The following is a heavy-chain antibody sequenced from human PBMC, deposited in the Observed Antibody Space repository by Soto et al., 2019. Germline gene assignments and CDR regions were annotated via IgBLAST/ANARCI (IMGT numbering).Heavy chain of an antibody. J-gene: IGHJ4*02. D-gene: IGHD5-12*01. V-gene: IGHV4-30-4*01. CDR1: GVSISSGDYC. CDR2: IYYSGSI. CDR3: ATDGYTYIDY. Sequence: SETLCLTCTVSGVSISSGDYCWRWVRQPQGKGLEWIGYIYYSGSIIYNSSLKCRVTILVDTSKNQFSLKLSSVTAAAMAVYSCATDGYTYIDYSGQGTLVTVSS.